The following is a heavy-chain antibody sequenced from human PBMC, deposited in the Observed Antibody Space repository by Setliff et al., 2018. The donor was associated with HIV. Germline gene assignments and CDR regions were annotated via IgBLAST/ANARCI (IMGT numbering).Heavy chain of an antibody. CDR3: ARDLGYFYGKSGANGMDL. V-gene: IGHV3-48*03. J-gene: IGHJ6*02. CDR1: GMTFDSHE. D-gene: IGHD3-9*01. CDR2: ISRDGDVI. Sequence: GGSLRLSCAASGMTFDSHEMYWVRQAPGKGLEWVSYISRDGDVIYYADSVKGRFTISRDNAKNSLYLQMKSLRVEDTAVYYCARDLGYFYGKSGANGMDLWGQGTTVTV.